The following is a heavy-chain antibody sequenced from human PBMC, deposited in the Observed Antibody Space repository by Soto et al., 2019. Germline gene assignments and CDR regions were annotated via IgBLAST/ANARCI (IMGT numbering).Heavy chain of an antibody. D-gene: IGHD6-19*01. J-gene: IGHJ6*02. CDR2: MNPNSGNT. CDR3: AKRNNSGWLYYYYGMDV. V-gene: IGHV1-8*01. Sequence: GASVKVSCKASGYTFTSYDINWVRQATGQGLEWMGWMNPNSGNTGYAQKFQGRVTMTRNTSISTAYVELSSLRSEDTAVYYCAKRNNSGWLYYYYGMDVWGQGTTVTVSS. CDR1: GYTFTSYD.